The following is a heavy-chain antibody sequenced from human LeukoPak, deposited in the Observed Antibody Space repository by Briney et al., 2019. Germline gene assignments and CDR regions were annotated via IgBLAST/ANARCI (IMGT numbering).Heavy chain of an antibody. CDR1: GFTFSTYW. CDR3: AKDKGWGYSAYDCYGMDV. CDR2: IKGDGSEK. J-gene: IGHJ6*02. D-gene: IGHD1-26*01. V-gene: IGHV3-7*03. Sequence: GGSLRLSCAASGFTFSTYWMSWVRQAPGKGLEWVANIKGDGSEKNYVGSVKGRFTISRDNAKNSLYLQMNSLRAEDTAVYYCAKDKGWGYSAYDCYGMDVWGQGTTVTVSS.